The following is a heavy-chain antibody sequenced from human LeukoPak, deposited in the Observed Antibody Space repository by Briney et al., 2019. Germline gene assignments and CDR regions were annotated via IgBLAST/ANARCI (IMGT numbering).Heavy chain of an antibody. J-gene: IGHJ5*02. CDR2: IWYDGGNK. CDR3: ARDIEEGRGDLRLGFDP. V-gene: IGHV3-33*01. D-gene: IGHD3-9*01. CDR1: GFTFSSYG. Sequence: GGSLRLSCAASGFTFSSYGMHWVRQAPGKGLEWVALIWYDGGNKYYADSVKGRFTISRDNSKNTLYLQMNSLTAEDTAVYYCARDIEEGRGDLRLGFDPWGQGTLVTVSS.